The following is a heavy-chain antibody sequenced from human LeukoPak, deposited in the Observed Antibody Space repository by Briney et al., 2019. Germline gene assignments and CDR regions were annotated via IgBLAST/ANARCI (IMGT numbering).Heavy chain of an antibody. CDR3: ARGVATIGYFDY. CDR1: GGTFSSYA. CDR2: IIPIFGTA. V-gene: IGHV1-69*13. J-gene: IGHJ4*02. Sequence: SVKVSCKASGGTFSSYAISWVRQAPGQGLEWMGGIIPIFGTANYAQKFQGRVTITADESTSTAYMELSSLRSEDTAVYYCARGVATIGYFDYWGQGTLVTVSS. D-gene: IGHD5-12*01.